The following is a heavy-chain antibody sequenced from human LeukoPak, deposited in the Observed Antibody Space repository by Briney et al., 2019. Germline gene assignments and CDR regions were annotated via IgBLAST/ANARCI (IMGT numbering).Heavy chain of an antibody. CDR1: GYTFTAYY. Sequence: ASVKVSCKASGYTFTAYYIHWVRQAPGQGLEWMGRINPNTGGTNYAQKFQGRVTMTRDTSISTAYMELSRLRPDDTAVYYCARASSLDAFDIWGQGTMVTVSS. CDR3: ARASSLDAFDI. V-gene: IGHV1-2*06. D-gene: IGHD6-6*01. J-gene: IGHJ3*02. CDR2: INPNTGGT.